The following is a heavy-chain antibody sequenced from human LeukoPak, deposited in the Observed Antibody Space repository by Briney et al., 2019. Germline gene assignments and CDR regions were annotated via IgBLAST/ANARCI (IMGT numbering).Heavy chain of an antibody. CDR2: IYYSGST. CDR3: ARGHGENRRYYDFWSGYPDNDY. V-gene: IGHV4-39*01. J-gene: IGHJ4*02. CDR1: GGSISSSSYY. D-gene: IGHD3-3*01. Sequence: SETLSLTCTVSGGSISSSSYYWGWIRQPPGKGLEWIGSIYYSGSTYYNPSLKSRVTISVDTSKNQFSLKLSSVTAADTAVYYCARGHGENRRYYDFWSGYPDNDYWGQGTLVTVSS.